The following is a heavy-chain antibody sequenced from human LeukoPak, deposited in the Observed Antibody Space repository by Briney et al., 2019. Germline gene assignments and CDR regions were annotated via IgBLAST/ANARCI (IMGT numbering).Heavy chain of an antibody. Sequence: GGSLRLSCAASGFTFSSYAMSWVRQAPGKGLEWVTAISGGGGTTYYADSVKGRFTISRDNSKNMLYLQMNSLRAEDTAVYYCAKESRTIAVAGADYWGRGTLVTVSS. J-gene: IGHJ4*02. V-gene: IGHV3-23*01. CDR2: ISGGGGTT. CDR1: GFTFSSYA. D-gene: IGHD6-19*01. CDR3: AKESRTIAVAGADY.